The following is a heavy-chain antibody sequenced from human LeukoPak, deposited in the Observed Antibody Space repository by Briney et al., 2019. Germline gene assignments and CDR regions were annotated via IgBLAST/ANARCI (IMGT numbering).Heavy chain of an antibody. Sequence: PGGSLRLSCAASGFTFDDYAMHWVRQAPGKGLEWVSGISWNSGSIGYADSVKGRFTISRDNAKNSLYLQMNSLRAEDTALYYCAKDTSIAAAGSFDYWGQGTLVTVSS. CDR1: GFTFDDYA. CDR3: AKDTSIAAAGSFDY. D-gene: IGHD6-13*01. V-gene: IGHV3-9*01. J-gene: IGHJ4*02. CDR2: ISWNSGSI.